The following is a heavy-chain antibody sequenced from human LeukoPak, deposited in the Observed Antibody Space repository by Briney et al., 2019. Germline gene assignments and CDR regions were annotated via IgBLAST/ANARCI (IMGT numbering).Heavy chain of an antibody. CDR3: AKVSYWLDY. CDR2: ISGSGGNT. V-gene: IGHV3-23*01. CDR1: GFTFSRYA. Sequence: GGSLRLSCAASGFTFSRYALSWVRQAPGKGLEWVSAISGSGGNTYYADSVKGRFTISRDNSKNTLYLQMNSLRDEDTAVYYWAKVSYWLDYWGQGTLVTVSS. D-gene: IGHD2-8*02. J-gene: IGHJ4*02.